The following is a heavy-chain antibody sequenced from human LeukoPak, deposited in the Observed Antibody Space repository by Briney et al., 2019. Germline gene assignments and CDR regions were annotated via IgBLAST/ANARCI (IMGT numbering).Heavy chain of an antibody. Sequence: PGGSLRLSCAASGFTFSSYEMNWVRQAPGKGLEWVSYISSSGSTIYYADSVKGRFTISRDNGENSLYLQMNSLRDEDTAVYYCARDNDYTNYYWGRGTLVTVSS. CDR1: GFTFSSYE. CDR2: ISSSGSTI. CDR3: ARDNDYTNYY. D-gene: IGHD4-11*01. V-gene: IGHV3-48*03. J-gene: IGHJ4*02.